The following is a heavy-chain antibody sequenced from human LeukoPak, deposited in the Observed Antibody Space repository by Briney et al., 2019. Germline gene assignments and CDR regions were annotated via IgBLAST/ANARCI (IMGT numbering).Heavy chain of an antibody. CDR1: GFTFSSYG. V-gene: IGHV3-33*01. CDR3: ARDSIAAAFDY. Sequence: HTGGSLKLSCAASGFTFSSYGMHWVRQAPGKGLEWVAVIWYDGSNKYCADSVKGRFTISRDNSKNTLYLQMNSLRAEDTAVYYCARDSIAAAFDYWGQGTLVTVSS. J-gene: IGHJ4*02. CDR2: IWYDGSNK. D-gene: IGHD6-13*01.